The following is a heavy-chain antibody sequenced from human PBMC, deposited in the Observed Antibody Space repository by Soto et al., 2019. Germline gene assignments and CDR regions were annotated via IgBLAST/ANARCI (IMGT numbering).Heavy chain of an antibody. CDR1: GGSFSSYY. D-gene: IGHD3-3*01. V-gene: IGHV4-39*07. Sequence: SETLSLTCAVYGGSFSSYYWGWIRQPPGKGLEWIGSIYYSGSTYYNPSLKSRVTISVDTSKNQFSLKLSSVTAADTAVYYCAREIWSSNYYYYYGMDVWGQGTTVTVSS. CDR2: IYYSGST. CDR3: AREIWSSNYYYYYGMDV. J-gene: IGHJ6*02.